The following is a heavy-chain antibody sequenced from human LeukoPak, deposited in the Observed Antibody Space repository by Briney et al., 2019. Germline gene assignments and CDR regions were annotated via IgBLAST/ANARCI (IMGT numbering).Heavy chain of an antibody. D-gene: IGHD3-3*01. J-gene: IGHJ4*02. V-gene: IGHV1-18*01. CDR1: GYTFTSYG. Sequence: ASVTVSCKASGYTFTSYGISWVRQAPGQGLEWMGWISAYNGNTNYAQKLQGRVTMTTDTSTSTAYMELRSLRSDDTAVYYCARWSSGYYTASGFDYWGQGTLVTVAS. CDR3: ARWSSGYYTASGFDY. CDR2: ISAYNGNT.